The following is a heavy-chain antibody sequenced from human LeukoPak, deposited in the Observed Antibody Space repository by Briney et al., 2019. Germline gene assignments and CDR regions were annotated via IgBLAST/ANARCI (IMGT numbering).Heavy chain of an antibody. CDR3: ARPYYYDSSGYYSDY. CDR1: GGTFSSYA. V-gene: IGHV1-69*04. D-gene: IGHD3-22*01. Sequence: ASVKVSCKASGGTFSSYAISWVRQAPGQGLEWMGRIIPILGIANYAQKFQGRVTITAHKSTSTAYMELSSLRSEDTAVYYCARPYYYDSSGYYSDYWGHGTPVTVSS. CDR2: IIPILGIA. J-gene: IGHJ4*01.